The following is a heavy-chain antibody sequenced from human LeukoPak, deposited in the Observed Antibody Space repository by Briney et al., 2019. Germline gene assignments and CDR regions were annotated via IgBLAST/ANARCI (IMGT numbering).Heavy chain of an antibody. V-gene: IGHV4-39*07. Sequence: SETLSLSCTVSGGSISTTAHYWGWIRQPPGKGLEWIGEINHSGSTNYNPSLKSRVTISVDTSKNQFSLKLSSVTAADTAVYYCASNYGDLGFDYWGQGTLVTVSS. CDR2: INHSGST. D-gene: IGHD4-17*01. CDR3: ASNYGDLGFDY. CDR1: GGSISTTAHY. J-gene: IGHJ4*02.